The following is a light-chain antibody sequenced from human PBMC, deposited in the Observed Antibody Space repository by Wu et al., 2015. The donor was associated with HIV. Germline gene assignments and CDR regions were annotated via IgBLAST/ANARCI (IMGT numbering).Light chain of an antibody. CDR2: KAS. CDR1: QSISSW. CDR3: QQYNSYSQWT. Sequence: DIHMTQSPSTLSASVGDRVTITCRASQSISSWLAWYQQKPGKAPKLLIYKASSLESGVPSRFRGSGSGTEFTLTISSLQPDDFATYYCQQYNSYSQWTFGQGTKVEI. J-gene: IGKJ1*01. V-gene: IGKV1-5*03.